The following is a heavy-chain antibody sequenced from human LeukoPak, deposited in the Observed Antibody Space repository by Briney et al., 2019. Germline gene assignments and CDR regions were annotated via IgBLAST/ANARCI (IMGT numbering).Heavy chain of an antibody. J-gene: IGHJ4*02. D-gene: IGHD1-7*01. CDR2: ISWDGGST. Sequence: GGSLRLSCAASGFTFDDYTMHWVRQAPGKGLEWVSLISWDGGSTYYADSVKGRFTISRDNSKNTLYLQMNSLRAEDTAVYYCAKSRSSYGITGTTPFDYWGQGTLVTVSS. V-gene: IGHV3-43*01. CDR3: AKSRSSYGITGTTPFDY. CDR1: GFTFDDYT.